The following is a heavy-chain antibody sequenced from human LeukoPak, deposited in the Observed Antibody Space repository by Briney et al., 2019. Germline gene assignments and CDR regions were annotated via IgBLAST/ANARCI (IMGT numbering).Heavy chain of an antibody. J-gene: IGHJ3*02. D-gene: IGHD3-22*01. CDR2: IYYSGST. Sequence: SETLSLTCTVSGGSISSGGYYWSWIRQHPGKGLEWIGYIYYSGSTYYNPSLKSRVTISVDTSKNQFSLKLSSVTAADTAVYYCARDPGPDYYDSSGNYLTDAFDIWGQGTMVTVSS. CDR3: ARDPGPDYYDSSGNYLTDAFDI. CDR1: GGSISSGGYY. V-gene: IGHV4-31*03.